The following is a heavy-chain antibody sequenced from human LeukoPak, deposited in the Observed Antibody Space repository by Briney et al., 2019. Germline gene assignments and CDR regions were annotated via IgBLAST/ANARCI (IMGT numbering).Heavy chain of an antibody. CDR2: IFTSGST. V-gene: IGHV4-4*07. D-gene: IGHD2-2*01. Sequence: KPSETLSLTCTVSGDSISTYYWSWIRQLAGKGLEWIGRIFTSGSTNYNPSLKSRVTISLDTSKNQFSLNLSSVNAADTAVYYCARGPAAGYYFDNWGQGNLVTVSS. J-gene: IGHJ4*02. CDR1: GDSISTYY. CDR3: ARGPAAGYYFDN.